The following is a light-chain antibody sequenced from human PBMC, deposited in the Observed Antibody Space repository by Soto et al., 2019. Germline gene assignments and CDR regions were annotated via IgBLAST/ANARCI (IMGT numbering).Light chain of an antibody. CDR2: EVS. Sequence: ALTQPASVSGSPGQSITISCTGTTNDVGGYNYVSWYQQHPGKAPKLLIFEVSSRPSGVSNRFSGSKSGNTASLTISALQAEDEADYFCNSYSSSTSLPYVFGTGTKVTVL. V-gene: IGLV2-14*01. J-gene: IGLJ1*01. CDR1: TNDVGGYNY. CDR3: NSYSSSTSLPYV.